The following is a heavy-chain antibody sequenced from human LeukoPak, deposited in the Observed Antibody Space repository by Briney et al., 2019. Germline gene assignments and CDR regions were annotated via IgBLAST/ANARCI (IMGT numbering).Heavy chain of an antibody. Sequence: SETLSLTCAVYGGSFSGYYWSWIRQPPGEGLEWIGEINHSGSTNYNPSLKSRVTISVDTSKNQFSLKLSSVTAADTAVYYCARGGYSGYVYWGLGTLVTVSS. J-gene: IGHJ4*02. CDR2: INHSGST. D-gene: IGHD5-12*01. CDR1: GGSFSGYY. CDR3: ARGGYSGYVY. V-gene: IGHV4-34*01.